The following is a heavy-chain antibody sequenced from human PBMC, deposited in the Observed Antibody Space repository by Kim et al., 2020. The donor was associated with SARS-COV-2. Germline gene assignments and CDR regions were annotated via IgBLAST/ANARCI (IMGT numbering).Heavy chain of an antibody. D-gene: IGHD3-22*01. J-gene: IGHJ4*02. Sequence: QKLQGRVTMTTDTSTSTAYMELRSLRSDDTAVYYCARVRGDSSVIRYFDYWGQGTLVTVSS. CDR3: ARVRGDSSVIRYFDY. V-gene: IGHV1-18*01.